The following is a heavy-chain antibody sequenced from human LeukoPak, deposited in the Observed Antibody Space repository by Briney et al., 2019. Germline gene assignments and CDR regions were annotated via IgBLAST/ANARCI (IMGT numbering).Heavy chain of an antibody. CDR2: IKQDRSEK. J-gene: IGHJ4*02. V-gene: IGHV3-7*01. CDR1: GFTFSSYW. D-gene: IGHD3-3*01. CDR3: ARLREIPVFGVVTKSTSYFDY. Sequence: GGSLRLSCAASGFTFSSYWMSWVRQAPGKGLDLVANIKQDRSEKYYVDSVKGRFTISRDNAKNSLYLQMNSLGAEDTAVYYCARLREIPVFGVVTKSTSYFDYWGQGTLVTVSS.